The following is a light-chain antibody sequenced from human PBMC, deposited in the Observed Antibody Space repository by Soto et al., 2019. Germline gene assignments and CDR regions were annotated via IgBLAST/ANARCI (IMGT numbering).Light chain of an antibody. CDR1: QSISSY. Sequence: DIQMTQSPSSLSASVGDRVTITCRASQSISSYLNWYQQKPGKAPKLLIYAASSLQSGVPSRFSGSGSGTDSTLTIRSLQPEDFAIYYCKQSYRPPLIFGQGTKREIK. V-gene: IGKV1-39*01. J-gene: IGKJ2*01. CDR2: AAS. CDR3: KQSYRPPLI.